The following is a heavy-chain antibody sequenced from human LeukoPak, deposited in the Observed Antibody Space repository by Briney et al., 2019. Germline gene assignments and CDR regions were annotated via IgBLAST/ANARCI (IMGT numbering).Heavy chain of an antibody. J-gene: IGHJ4*02. CDR3: ARDSSTASY. CDR1: GFTFSSYA. D-gene: IGHD1-14*01. Sequence: GGSLRLSCAASGFTFSSYAMSWVRQAPGKGLEWVAVIWYDGSNKYYADSVKGRFTISRDNSKNTLYLQMNSLRAEDTAVYYCARDSSTASYWGQGTLVTVSS. CDR2: IWYDGSNK. V-gene: IGHV3-33*08.